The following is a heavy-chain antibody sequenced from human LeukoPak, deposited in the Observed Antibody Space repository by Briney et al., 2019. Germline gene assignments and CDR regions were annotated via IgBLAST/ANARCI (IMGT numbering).Heavy chain of an antibody. CDR3: ARHVVGPGYSSIPNLDY. D-gene: IGHD2-21*01. V-gene: IGHV4-39*01. Sequence: SETLSLTCSVSGASISSGTYYWAWIRQPPGKGLEWIGRLYYGGNTHSNPSLESRVAISVDTSRNHLSVRLTSVTAADTAVYYCARHVVGPGYSSIPNLDYWGQGTQVTASS. J-gene: IGHJ4*02. CDR2: LYYGGNT. CDR1: GASISSGTYY.